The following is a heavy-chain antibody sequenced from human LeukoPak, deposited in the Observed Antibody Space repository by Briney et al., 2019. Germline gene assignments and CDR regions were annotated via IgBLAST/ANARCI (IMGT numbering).Heavy chain of an antibody. CDR1: GYTLAELS. CDR3: ATQNKHGAFDI. CDR2: FDPEDGET. Sequence: ASVKVSCKVSGYTLAELSMHWVRQAPGKGLEWMGGFDPEDGETIYAQKFQGRVTMTEDTSTDTAYMELSSLRSENTAVYYCATQNKHGAFDIWGQGTMVTVSS. V-gene: IGHV1-24*01. J-gene: IGHJ3*02.